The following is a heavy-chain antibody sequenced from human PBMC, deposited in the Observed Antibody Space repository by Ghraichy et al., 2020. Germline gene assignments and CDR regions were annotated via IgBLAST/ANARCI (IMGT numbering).Heavy chain of an antibody. CDR1: GFTFSSYG. CDR2: IWYDGSNK. D-gene: IGHD4-17*01. J-gene: IGHJ4*02. Sequence: LSLTCAASGFTFSSYGMHWVRQAPGKGLEWVAVIWYDGSNKYYADSVKGRFTISRDNSKNTLYLQINSLRAEDTAVYYCAREGYGDSPLFDYWGQGTLVTVSS. V-gene: IGHV3-33*01. CDR3: AREGYGDSPLFDY.